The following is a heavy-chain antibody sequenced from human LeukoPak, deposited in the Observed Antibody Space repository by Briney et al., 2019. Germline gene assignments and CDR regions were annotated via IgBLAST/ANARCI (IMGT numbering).Heavy chain of an antibody. Sequence: TSETLSLTCTVSGGSISSYYWSWVRQTAGKGLEWIGRIYISGTTNYNPSPKSRVTMSLDTSKNQLSLRLTSVTAADTAVYYCARDEARTGYIHYWGQGTLITVSS. V-gene: IGHV4-4*07. D-gene: IGHD3-9*01. CDR2: IYISGTT. CDR3: ARDEARTGYIHY. CDR1: GGSISSYY. J-gene: IGHJ4*02.